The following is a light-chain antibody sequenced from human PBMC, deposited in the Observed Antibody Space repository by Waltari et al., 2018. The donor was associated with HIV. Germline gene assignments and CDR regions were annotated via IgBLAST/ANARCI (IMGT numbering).Light chain of an antibody. CDR1: SRDVGSYNL. J-gene: IGLJ1*01. V-gene: IGLV2-23*02. CDR3: CSYADSPPYV. Sequence: SALTQPASVSGSPGQSITISCTGTSRDVGSYNLVSWYQQHPGKAPKLMVYEVSKRPSGVSNRFSGSKSGNTASLTISGLQAEDEADYYCCSYADSPPYVFGTGTKVTVL. CDR2: EVS.